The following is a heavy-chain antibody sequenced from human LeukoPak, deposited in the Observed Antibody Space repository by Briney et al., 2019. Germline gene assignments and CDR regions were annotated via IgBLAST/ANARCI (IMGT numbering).Heavy chain of an antibody. CDR1: GYSFTSYW. CDR2: IYPGDSDT. D-gene: IGHD2-15*01. V-gene: IGHV5-51*01. Sequence: GESLKISCKGSGYSFTSYWIDWVRQMPGKGLEWMGSIYPGDSDTRYSPSFQGQVTISADKSISTAYLQWSSLKASDTAMYCCAKRYCSGGTCYSGFDYWGQGTLVTVSS. CDR3: AKRYCSGGTCYSGFDY. J-gene: IGHJ4*02.